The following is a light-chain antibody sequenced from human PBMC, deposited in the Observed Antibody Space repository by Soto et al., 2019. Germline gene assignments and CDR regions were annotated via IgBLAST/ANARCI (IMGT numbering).Light chain of an antibody. J-gene: IGKJ3*01. V-gene: IGKV4-1*01. CDR3: QQYYSTPPVT. CDR1: QSVLYSSNNKNY. CDR2: WAS. Sequence: DIVMKHSRDSLAVSLGERAIINCKTSQSVLYSSNNKNYLAWYQQKPGQPPKLLIYWASTRESGVPDRFSGSGSGTDFTLTISSLQAEDVAVYYCQQYYSTPPVTFGPGTKVDIK.